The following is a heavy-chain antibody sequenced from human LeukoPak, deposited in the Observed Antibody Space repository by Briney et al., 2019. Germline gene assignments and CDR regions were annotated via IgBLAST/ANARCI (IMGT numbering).Heavy chain of an antibody. CDR1: GGTFSSYA. CDR2: IIPIFGTA. CDR3: ASQGYCSGGSCYDY. J-gene: IGHJ4*02. V-gene: IGHV1-69*05. Sequence: SVKVSCKASGGTFSSYAISWVRQAPGQGLEWMGGIIPIFGTANYAQKFQGRVTITTDESTSTAYMELSSLRSEDTAVYYCASQGYCSGGSCYDYWGQGTLVTVPS. D-gene: IGHD2-15*01.